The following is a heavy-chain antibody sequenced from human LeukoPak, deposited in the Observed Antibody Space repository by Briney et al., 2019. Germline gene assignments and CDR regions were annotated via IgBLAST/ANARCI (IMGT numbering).Heavy chain of an antibody. CDR3: ARDRGYLSFDF. CDR2: LNQGGSQK. D-gene: IGHD2-15*01. V-gene: IGHV3-7*01. J-gene: IGHJ3*01. CDR1: GFTFSSYW. Sequence: GGFLRLSCAASGFTFSSYWMTWVRQAPGRGLEWVANLNQGGSQKYYVDSVKGRFTISRDNAKNSLYVQMNSLRAVDTAVYYCARDRGYLSFDFWGQGTMVTVSS.